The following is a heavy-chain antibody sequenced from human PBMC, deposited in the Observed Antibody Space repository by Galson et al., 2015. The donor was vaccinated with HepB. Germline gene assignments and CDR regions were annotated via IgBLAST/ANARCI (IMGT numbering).Heavy chain of an antibody. J-gene: IGHJ2*01. V-gene: IGHV3-48*01. CDR1: GFTFSSYS. D-gene: IGHD3-22*01. CDR3: ARADYYYDSSGGDWYFDL. CDR2: ISSSSSTI. Sequence: SLRLSCAASGFTFSSYSMNWVRQAPGKGLEWVSYISSSSSTIYYADSVKGRFTISRDNAKNSLYLQMNSLRAEDTAVYYCARADYYYDSSGGDWYFDLWGRGTLVTVSS.